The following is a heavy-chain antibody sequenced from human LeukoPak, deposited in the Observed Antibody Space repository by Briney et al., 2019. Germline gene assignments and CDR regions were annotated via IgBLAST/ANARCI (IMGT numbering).Heavy chain of an antibody. J-gene: IGHJ4*02. Sequence: SVRVSCKASGGTFSSYAISWVRQAPGQGLEWMGGIIPIFGTANYAQKFQGRVTITADESTSTAYMELSSLRSEDTAVYYCQIVVVITQPDYWGQGTLVTVSS. CDR3: QIVVVITQPDY. V-gene: IGHV1-69*13. CDR2: IIPIFGTA. D-gene: IGHD3-22*01. CDR1: GGTFSSYA.